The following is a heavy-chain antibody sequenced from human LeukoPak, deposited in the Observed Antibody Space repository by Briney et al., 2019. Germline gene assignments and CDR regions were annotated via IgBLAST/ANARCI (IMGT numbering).Heavy chain of an antibody. CDR1: GYTFTGYY. Sequence: ASVKVSCKASGYTFTGYYIHWVRRAPGQGLEWMGWIHPNSGGTNYAQKFQGRVTMTRDTSISTAYMELSRLRSDDTAVYYCARGRGSWGFDYWGQGTLVTVSS. CDR3: ARGRGSWGFDY. J-gene: IGHJ4*02. CDR2: IHPNSGGT. V-gene: IGHV1-2*02. D-gene: IGHD1-26*01.